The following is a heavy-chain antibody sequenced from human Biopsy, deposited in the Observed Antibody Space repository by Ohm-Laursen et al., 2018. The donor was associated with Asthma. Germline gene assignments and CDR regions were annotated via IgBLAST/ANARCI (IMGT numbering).Heavy chain of an antibody. Sequence: GTLSLTCAVSGGSMSSSSYYWGWIRQPPGKGLEWMGSISYTGSAYHNPSLKSRVTISVNTSKNHFSLNLSSVTAADTAVYYCARHWDWGSFFDYWGQGTPVTVSS. CDR1: GGSMSSSSYY. V-gene: IGHV4-39*01. CDR3: ARHWDWGSFFDY. J-gene: IGHJ4*02. CDR2: ISYTGSA. D-gene: IGHD7-27*01.